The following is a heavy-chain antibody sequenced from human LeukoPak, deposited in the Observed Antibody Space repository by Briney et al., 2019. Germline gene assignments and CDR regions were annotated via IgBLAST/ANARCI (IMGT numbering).Heavy chain of an antibody. V-gene: IGHV1-8*02. CDR1: GYSFTSFD. CDR2: MNPNSGSA. J-gene: IGHJ2*01. CDR3: ARETTVSTTFDL. Sequence: GASVKVSCKASGYSFTSFDINWVRRATGQGLEWMGWMNPNSGSAGYAQKFQGRVIMTGNTSISTAYMELSGPRSDDTAVHYCARETTVSTTFDLWGRGTLVTVSS. D-gene: IGHD5/OR15-5a*01.